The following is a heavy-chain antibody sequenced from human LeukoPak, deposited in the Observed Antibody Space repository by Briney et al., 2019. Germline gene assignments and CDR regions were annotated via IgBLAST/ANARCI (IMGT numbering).Heavy chain of an antibody. CDR1: GGSISSSSYY. CDR3: ARVKVGGDTFRNDYYFDY. D-gene: IGHD1-1*01. CDR2: IYYSGST. J-gene: IGHJ4*02. Sequence: PSETLSLTCTVSGGSISSSSYYWGWIRQPPGKGLEWIGSIYYSGSTYYNPSLKSRVTISVDTSKNQFSLKLSSVTAADTAVYYCARVKVGGDTFRNDYYFDYWGQGTLVTVSS. V-gene: IGHV4-39*07.